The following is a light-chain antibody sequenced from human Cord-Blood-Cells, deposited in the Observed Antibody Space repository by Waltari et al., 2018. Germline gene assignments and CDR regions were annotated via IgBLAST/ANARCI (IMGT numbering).Light chain of an antibody. CDR3: CSYAGSSTYV. V-gene: IGLV2-23*01. J-gene: IGLJ1*01. Sequence: QSALTQPASVSGSPGQSITISCPGTSSDVGSYNLVSWYQQHPGKAPKLMIYEGSTRPSGVSNRFSGSKSGNTASLTISGLQAEDEADYYCCSYAGSSTYVFGTGTKVTVL. CDR2: EGS. CDR1: SSDVGSYNL.